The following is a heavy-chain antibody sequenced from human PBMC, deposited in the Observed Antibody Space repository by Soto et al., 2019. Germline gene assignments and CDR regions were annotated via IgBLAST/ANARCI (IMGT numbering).Heavy chain of an antibody. J-gene: IGHJ6*02. CDR3: ARVKNYDFWSGYYIYSGVGYYYYGMDV. Sequence: ASVEVACRASGYTFTGYYMHWVRQAPGQGLEWMGWINPNSGGTNYAQKFQGRVTMTRDTSISTAYMELSRLRSDDTAVYYCARVKNYDFWSGYYIYSGVGYYYYGMDVWGQGTTVPVSS. CDR1: GYTFTGYY. CDR2: INPNSGGT. V-gene: IGHV1-2*02. D-gene: IGHD3-3*01.